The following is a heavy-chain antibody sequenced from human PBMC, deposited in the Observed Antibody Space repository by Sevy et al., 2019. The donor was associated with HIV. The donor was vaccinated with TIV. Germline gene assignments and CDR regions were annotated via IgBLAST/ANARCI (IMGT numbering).Heavy chain of an antibody. D-gene: IGHD3-10*01. CDR3: VRDKRESSSVSGSYPFDY. V-gene: IGHV1-18*01. CDR1: GYTFTNYA. J-gene: IGHJ4*02. CDR2: ISTYSGDT. Sequence: GSVKVSCETSGYTFTNYAISWVRQAPGQGLEWMGWISTYSGDTNYAQNLQGRVTMTTDSSTSTAYMDLRSLRSDDTALYYCVRDKRESSSVSGSYPFDYWGQGTLVTVSS.